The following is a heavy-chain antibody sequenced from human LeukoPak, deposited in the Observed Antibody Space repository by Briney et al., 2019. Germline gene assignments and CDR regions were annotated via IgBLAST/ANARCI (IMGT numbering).Heavy chain of an antibody. V-gene: IGHV3-23*01. CDR3: AKGPIPCSSTSCPRSAFDI. CDR1: GFTFSSYA. CDR2: ISDTDDST. D-gene: IGHD2-2*01. J-gene: IGHJ3*02. Sequence: GGSLRLSRAASGFTFSSYAMNWVRQAPGKGLEWVSSISDTDDSTYDADSVKGRFSISRDNSKNTLYLQMNSLRAEDTAMYYCAKGPIPCSSTSCPRSAFDIWGQGTMVTVSS.